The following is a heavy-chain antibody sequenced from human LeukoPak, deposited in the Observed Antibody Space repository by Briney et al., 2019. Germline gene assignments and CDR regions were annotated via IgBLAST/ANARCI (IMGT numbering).Heavy chain of an antibody. CDR2: IYYSGST. D-gene: IGHD3-22*01. CDR1: GGSISSYY. V-gene: IGHV4-59*08. J-gene: IGHJ4*02. CDR3: ARRAFSSGYYYFAL. Sequence: SETESPTCTVSGGSISSYYWSWIRQPPGKGLEWIGYIYYSGSTNYNPSLKSRVTISVDTSKNQFSLKLSSVTAADTAVYYCARRAFSSGYYYFALLGQGTLVTVSS.